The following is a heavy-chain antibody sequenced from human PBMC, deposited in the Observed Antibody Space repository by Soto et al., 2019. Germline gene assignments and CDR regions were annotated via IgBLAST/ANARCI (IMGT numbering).Heavy chain of an antibody. CDR2: IIQDGRAI. V-gene: IGHV3-7*03. CDR3: ARGGELSLLTPDY. D-gene: IGHD2-21*02. CDR1: GFSSSDYW. Sequence: LRLSCAASGFSSSDYWMRWVRQAPGRGLEWVAHIIQDGRAIYYVDSVRGRFTISRDSAGNSVFLEMHRLRVEDTAVYYCARGGELSLLTPDYWGLGTLVSVS. J-gene: IGHJ4*02.